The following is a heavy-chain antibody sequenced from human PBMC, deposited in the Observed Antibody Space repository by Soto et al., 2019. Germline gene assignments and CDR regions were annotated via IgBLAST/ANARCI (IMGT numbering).Heavy chain of an antibody. J-gene: IGHJ4*02. CDR1: GFTFSSYA. CDR3: IQSHPGYYYGSGSID. V-gene: IGHV3-23*01. D-gene: IGHD3-10*01. CDR2: ISGSGGST. Sequence: EVQLLESGGGLVQPGGSLRLSCAASGFTFSSYAMSWVRQAPGKGLEWVSAISGSGGSTYYADSVKGRFTIATDNYKKTLYLQMNSLRAEDTAVYYCIQSHPGYYYGSGSIDWGQGTLVTVSS.